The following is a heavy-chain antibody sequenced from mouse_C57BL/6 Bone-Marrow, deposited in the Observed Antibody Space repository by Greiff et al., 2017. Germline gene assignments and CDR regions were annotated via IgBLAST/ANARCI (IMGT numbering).Heavy chain of an antibody. D-gene: IGHD1-1*01. V-gene: IGHV14-4*01. Sequence: VQLQQSGAELVRPGASVKLSCTASGFTFKDDDMHWVKQRPEQGLEWIGWIDPENGDTEYTSKFKGKATITADTSSSTAYLQLSSLTSEDTAVYYGTTCGSYGSSPDCFDYWGQGTTLTVSS. CDR1: GFTFKDDD. CDR3: TTCGSYGSSPDCFDY. J-gene: IGHJ2*01. CDR2: IDPENGDT.